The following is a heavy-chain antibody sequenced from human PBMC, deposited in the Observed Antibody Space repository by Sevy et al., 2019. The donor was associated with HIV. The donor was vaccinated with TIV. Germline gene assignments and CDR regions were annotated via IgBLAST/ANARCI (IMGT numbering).Heavy chain of an antibody. V-gene: IGHV3-9*01. CDR1: GFPFNDHA. CDR3: AKDINRGCDGINCYPYYYYFYGLDV. D-gene: IGHD2-21*01. Sequence: GGSLGLSCAASGFPFNDHALHWVRQVPGKGLEWVSGISWNSRNVGYGDSVKGRFTISRDNANHFLYLEMNSLGPEDTAFYYCAKDINRGCDGINCYPYYYYFYGLDVWGQGTTVTVSS. J-gene: IGHJ6*02. CDR2: ISWNSRNV.